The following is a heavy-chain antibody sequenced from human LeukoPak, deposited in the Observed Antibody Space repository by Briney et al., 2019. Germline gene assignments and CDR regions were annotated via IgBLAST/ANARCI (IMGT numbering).Heavy chain of an antibody. CDR2: INTYGGST. J-gene: IGHJ3*02. V-gene: IGHV3-64*01. D-gene: IGHD2-15*01. CDR3: ARGRSAAEYDAFDI. Sequence: PGGSLRLSCEVSGSMFSTYAMHWVRQAPGKGPEFVSGINTYGGSTHYAKSVKGRFTISRDNSKNTLYLQMGSLRAEDTAVYYCARGRSAAEYDAFDIWGQGTLVTVSS. CDR1: GSMFSTYA.